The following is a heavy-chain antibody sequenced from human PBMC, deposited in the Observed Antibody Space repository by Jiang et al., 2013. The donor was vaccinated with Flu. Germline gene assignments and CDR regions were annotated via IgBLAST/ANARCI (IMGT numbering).Heavy chain of an antibody. CDR3: ARDPRLYYFDSTGDAFDI. D-gene: IGHD3-22*01. Sequence: SLKSRVTISVDTSKNQFSLKLSSVTAADTAVYYCARDPRLYYFDSTGDAFDIWGQGTMVIVSS. J-gene: IGHJ3*02. V-gene: IGHV4-30-2*04.